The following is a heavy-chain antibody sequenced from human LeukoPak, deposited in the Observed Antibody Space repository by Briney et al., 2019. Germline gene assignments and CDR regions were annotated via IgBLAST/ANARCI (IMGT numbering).Heavy chain of an antibody. D-gene: IGHD4-23*01. CDR1: GFTFDDYA. CDR3: TKDLRYYYADNHSEMDEHDY. V-gene: IGHV3-9*01. CDR2: ISWNSGSI. Sequence: PGRSLRLSCAASGFTFDDYAMHWVRQAPGKGLEWVSGISWNSGSIGYADSVKGRFTISRDNSRSTLSLQMSSLRVEDTALYYCTKDLRYYYADNHSEMDEHDYWGQGTLVTVSS. J-gene: IGHJ4*02.